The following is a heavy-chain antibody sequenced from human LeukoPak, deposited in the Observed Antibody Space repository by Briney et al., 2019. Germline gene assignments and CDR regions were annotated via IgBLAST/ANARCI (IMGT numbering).Heavy chain of an antibody. CDR1: GFTFNNYA. Sequence: PGGSLRLSCAGSGFTFNNYAMSWVRQAPGKGLEWVSYISSSSSTIYYADSVKGRFTISRDNAKNSLYLQMNSLRDEDTAVYYCARDSTYCSSTSCYTSFSDYYYYGMGVWGQGTTVTVSS. V-gene: IGHV3-48*02. CDR2: ISSSSSTI. CDR3: ARDSTYCSSTSCYTSFSDYYYYGMGV. J-gene: IGHJ6*02. D-gene: IGHD2-2*02.